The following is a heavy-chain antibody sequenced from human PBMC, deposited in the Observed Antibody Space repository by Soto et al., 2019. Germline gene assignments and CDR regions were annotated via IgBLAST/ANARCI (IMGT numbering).Heavy chain of an antibody. J-gene: IGHJ4*02. CDR3: ARPMGNSLAFDY. V-gene: IGHV4-59*08. CDR1: GGSISGYY. Sequence: SETLSLTCSVSGGSISGYYWSWIRQPPGKGLEWIGYIYYSGSTNYNPSLKSRVTISVDTSKNHFSLKLSSVTAADTAVYYCARPMGNSLAFDYWGQGTLVTVSS. CDR2: IYYSGST. D-gene: IGHD4-4*01.